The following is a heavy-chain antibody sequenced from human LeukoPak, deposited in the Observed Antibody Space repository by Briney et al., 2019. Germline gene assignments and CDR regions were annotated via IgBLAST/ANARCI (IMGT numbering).Heavy chain of an antibody. CDR3: SGDCSGGSCPPEYYGMDV. CDR2: IIPIFGTA. Sequence: SVTVSCKASGGTFSSYAISWVRQALGQGLEWMGGIIPIFGTANYAQKFQGRVRIAADESTSTAYMELSSLRSEDTAVYYCSGDCSGGSCPPEYYGMDVWGKGTTVTVSS. J-gene: IGHJ6*04. D-gene: IGHD2-15*01. V-gene: IGHV1-69*13. CDR1: GGTFSSYA.